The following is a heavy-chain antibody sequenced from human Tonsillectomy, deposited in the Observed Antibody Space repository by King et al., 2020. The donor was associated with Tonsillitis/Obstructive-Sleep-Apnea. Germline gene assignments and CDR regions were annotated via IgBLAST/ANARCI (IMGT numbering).Heavy chain of an antibody. V-gene: IGHV3-23*04. CDR1: GFTFSRYA. CDR3: AKDLSDIVVVPAAIGTYYYYYMDV. J-gene: IGHJ6*03. Sequence: VQLVESVGGLVQPGGSLRLSCAASGFTFSRYAMSWVRQAPGKGLEWVSAISGRCGSTYYADSVRGRFTISRDNSKNTRYLQVNSLRAADTAAYYCAKDLSDIVVVPAAIGTYYYYYMDVWGKGTTVTVSS. CDR2: ISGRCGST. D-gene: IGHD2-2*01.